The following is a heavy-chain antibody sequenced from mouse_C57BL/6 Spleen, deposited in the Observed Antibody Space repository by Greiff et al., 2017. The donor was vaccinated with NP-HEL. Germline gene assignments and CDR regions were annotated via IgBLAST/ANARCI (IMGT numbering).Heavy chain of an antibody. CDR1: GYTFTSYW. V-gene: IGHV1-53*01. CDR3: AGSTMVTTHWFAY. Sequence: QVQLQQPGTELVKPGASVKLSCKASGYTFTSYWMHWVKQRPGQGLEWIGNINPSNGGTNYNEKFKSKATPTVDKSSSTAYMQLSSLTSEDSAVYYCAGSTMVTTHWFAYWGQGTLVTVSA. J-gene: IGHJ3*01. CDR2: INPSNGGT. D-gene: IGHD2-2*01.